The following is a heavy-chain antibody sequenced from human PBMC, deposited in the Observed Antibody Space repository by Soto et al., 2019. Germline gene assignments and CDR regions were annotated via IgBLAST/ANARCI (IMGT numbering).Heavy chain of an antibody. Sequence: GESPKISCNGIGYRFSTYWLAWVRQMPRTGLEGMGTIFPDDSETRYSPTFQGQVTISADKSISTAYLQWRSMKASDSAIYYYARFQYSVSHYLDFWGQGIRVTVSS. V-gene: IGHV5-51*01. CDR1: GYRFSTYW. CDR2: IFPDDSET. J-gene: IGHJ4*02. D-gene: IGHD5-18*01. CDR3: ARFQYSVSHYLDF.